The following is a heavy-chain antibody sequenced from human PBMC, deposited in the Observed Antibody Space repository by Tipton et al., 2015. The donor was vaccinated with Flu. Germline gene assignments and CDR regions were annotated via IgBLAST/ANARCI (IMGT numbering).Heavy chain of an antibody. Sequence: TLSLTCTVSGASISSESYYWGWIRQPPGKGLEWIGFINYNGGTDYNPSLKSRVTISVDTSKNQFSLRLSSVTAADTAVYYCARAPYSDYDTSGSSFDYWGQGTLVTVSS. CDR2: INYNGGT. CDR3: ARAPYSDYDTSGSSFDY. CDR1: GASISSESYY. V-gene: IGHV4-61*01. J-gene: IGHJ4*02. D-gene: IGHD3-22*01.